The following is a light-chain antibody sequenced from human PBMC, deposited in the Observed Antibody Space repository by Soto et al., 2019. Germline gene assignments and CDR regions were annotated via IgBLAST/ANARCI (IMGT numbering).Light chain of an antibody. Sequence: TQSPATLSLSPGERATITCRAGQSISSNLNWYQQKPGKAPKLLIFAASSLQSGVPSRFSGSRSGPDFTLTISSLQPEDFATYYCQQSYSSPPTFGQGTKVDIK. J-gene: IGKJ1*01. V-gene: IGKV1-39*01. CDR2: AAS. CDR3: QQSYSSPPT. CDR1: QSISSN.